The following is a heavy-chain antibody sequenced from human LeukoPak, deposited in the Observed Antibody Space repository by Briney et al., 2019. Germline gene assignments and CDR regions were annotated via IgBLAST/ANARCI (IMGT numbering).Heavy chain of an antibody. Sequence: ASVKVSCKASGGTFSSYAISWVRQAPGQGLEWMGRIIPILGIANYAQKFQGRVTITADKSTSTAYMELSSQRSEDTAVYYCARGPLGPDIVVAFWGQGTLVTVSS. D-gene: IGHD2-2*01. CDR3: ARGPLGPDIVVAF. CDR1: GGTFSSYA. CDR2: IIPILGIA. J-gene: IGHJ4*02. V-gene: IGHV1-69*04.